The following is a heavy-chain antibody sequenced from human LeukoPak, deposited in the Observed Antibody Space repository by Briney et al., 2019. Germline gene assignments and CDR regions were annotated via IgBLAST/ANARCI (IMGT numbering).Heavy chain of an antibody. CDR2: ISYDGSNK. Sequence: GGSLRLSCAASGFTFSSYGMHWVRQAPGKGLEWVAVISYDGSNKYYADSVKGRFTISRDNSKNTLYLKRNSLRAEDTAVVYCGANYYDSSGYSPIDYWGQGTLVTVSS. CDR1: GFTFSSYG. D-gene: IGHD3-22*01. J-gene: IGHJ4*02. CDR3: GANYYDSSGYSPIDY. V-gene: IGHV3-30*03.